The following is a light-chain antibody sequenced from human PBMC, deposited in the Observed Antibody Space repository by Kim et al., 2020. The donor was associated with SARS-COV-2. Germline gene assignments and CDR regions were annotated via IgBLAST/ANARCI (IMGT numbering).Light chain of an antibody. CDR1: SLRSYY. CDR3: NSRGSSGNHWV. V-gene: IGLV3-19*01. Sequence: SELPQDPAVSVALGQTVRITCQGDSLRSYYASWYQQKPGQAPVLVIYGKNNRPSGIPDRFSGSSSGNTASLTITGAQAEDEADYYCNSRGSSGNHWVFGGGTQLTVL. J-gene: IGLJ3*02. CDR2: GKN.